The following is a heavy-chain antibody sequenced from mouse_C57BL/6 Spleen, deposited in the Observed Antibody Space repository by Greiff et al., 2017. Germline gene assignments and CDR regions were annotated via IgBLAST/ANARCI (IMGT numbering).Heavy chain of an antibody. Sequence: VQLQESGAELVKPGASVKLSCKASGYTFTSYWMHWVQQRPGRGLEWIGRIDPNSGGTKYNEKFKSKATLTVDKPSSTAYMQLSSLTSEDSAVYYCARGITTVVATWDFDYWGQGTTLTVSS. CDR1: GYTFTSYW. CDR2: IDPNSGGT. V-gene: IGHV1-72*01. J-gene: IGHJ2*01. CDR3: ARGITTVVATWDFDY. D-gene: IGHD1-1*01.